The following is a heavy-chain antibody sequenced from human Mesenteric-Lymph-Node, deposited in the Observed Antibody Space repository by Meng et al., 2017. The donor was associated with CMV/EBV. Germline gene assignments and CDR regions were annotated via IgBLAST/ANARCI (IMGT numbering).Heavy chain of an antibody. CDR3: ARLGGYSGYDWGDV. J-gene: IGHJ6*02. V-gene: IGHV4-39*07. CDR2: IYYSGST. CDR1: GGSISSSSYY. D-gene: IGHD5-12*01. Sequence: SETLSLTCTVSGGSISSSSYYWGWIRQPPGKGLEWIGSIYYSGSTYYNPSLKSRVTISVDTSKNQFSLKLGSVTAADTAVYYCARLGGYSGYDWGDVWGQGTTVTVSS.